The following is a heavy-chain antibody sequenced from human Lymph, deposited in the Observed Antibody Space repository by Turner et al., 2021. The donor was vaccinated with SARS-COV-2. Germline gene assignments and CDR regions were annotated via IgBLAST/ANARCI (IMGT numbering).Heavy chain of an antibody. CDR2: ISSSSSYI. Sequence: EVPLVEAGGGLVKPGGSLRPSCSASGFHFSTYGMNWVRQAPGKGLECISSISSSSSYIYFADSVKCRFTISRDAAKNSMYLQMNSLRAVDKAVYYCARDIPTTADYFDYWGQGTLVTVSS. CDR3: ARDIPTTADYFDY. D-gene: IGHD4-17*01. CDR1: GFHFSTYG. V-gene: IGHV3-21*01. J-gene: IGHJ4*02.